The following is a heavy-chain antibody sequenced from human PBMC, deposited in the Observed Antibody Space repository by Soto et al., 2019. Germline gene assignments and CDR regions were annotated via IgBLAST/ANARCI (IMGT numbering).Heavy chain of an antibody. D-gene: IGHD6-13*01. CDR2: IYYSGST. Sequence: QVQLQESGPGLVKPSETLSLTCTVSGGSISSYYWSWIRQPPGKGLEWLGYIYYSGSTNYNTSLKRRVTISVDTSKNQFALKLSSVTAADTAVYYCARVLPGIAAAGTFDYWGQGTLVTVSS. CDR3: ARVLPGIAAAGTFDY. CDR1: GGSISSYY. V-gene: IGHV4-59*01. J-gene: IGHJ4*02.